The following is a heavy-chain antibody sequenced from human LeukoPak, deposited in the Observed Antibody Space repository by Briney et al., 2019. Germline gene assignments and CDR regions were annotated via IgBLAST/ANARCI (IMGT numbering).Heavy chain of an antibody. V-gene: IGHV4-4*07. J-gene: IGHJ6*02. CDR1: GGSISGHF. CDR3: ARGLYSSSWYKNGMDV. D-gene: IGHD6-13*01. CDR2: IYSSGST. Sequence: SETLSLTCTVSGGSISGHFWSWVRQPVGKGLEWIGRIYSSGSTNYNSSLQSRLSMSLDPSKNQFSLKVSSVTAADTAVYYCARGLYSSSWYKNGMDVWGQGTTVTVSS.